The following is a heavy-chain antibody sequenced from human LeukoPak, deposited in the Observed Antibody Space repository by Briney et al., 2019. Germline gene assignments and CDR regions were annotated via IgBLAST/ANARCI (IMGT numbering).Heavy chain of an antibody. V-gene: IGHV3-66*01. D-gene: IGHD2-21*02. CDR1: GFTVSSNY. Sequence: GGSLRLSCAASGFTVSSNYMSWVRQAPGKGLEWVSVIYSGGSTYYADSVKGRFTISRDNSKNTLYLQMNSPRAEDTAVYYCARDRVVTASARDAFDIWGQGTMVTVSS. CDR2: IYSGGST. J-gene: IGHJ3*02. CDR3: ARDRVVTASARDAFDI.